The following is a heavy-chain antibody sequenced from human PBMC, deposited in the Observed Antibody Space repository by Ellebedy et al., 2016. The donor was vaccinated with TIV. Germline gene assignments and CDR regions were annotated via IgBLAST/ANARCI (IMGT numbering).Heavy chain of an antibody. CDR2: ITEYGDTP. CDR1: GFIFSNYY. V-gene: IGHV3-74*01. D-gene: IGHD2/OR15-2a*01. CDR3: VRDLREYDW. J-gene: IGHJ4*02. Sequence: GESLKISCEASGFIFSNYYMHWVRQAPGKGLEWVARITEYGDTPFYADSVMGRFIISRDNTKNTVFLQMNSLRAEDTAHYYCVRDLREYDWWGQGALVTVSS.